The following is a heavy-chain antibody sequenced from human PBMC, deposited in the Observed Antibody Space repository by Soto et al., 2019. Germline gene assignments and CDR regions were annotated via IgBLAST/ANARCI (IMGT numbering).Heavy chain of an antibody. CDR3: SRFIMVGGWFDPNYYHGMDV. V-gene: IGHV1-18*01. Sequence: ASVKVSCKTSGYTFSNYGINWVRQAPGQGLEWMGWISGYNGNTNYAQTVQGRVTMTTDTSTGTVYMELRSLKSDDTAIYYCSRFIMVGGWFDPNYYHGMDVWGQGATVTVSS. J-gene: IGHJ6*02. CDR2: ISGYNGNT. D-gene: IGHD6-19*01. CDR1: GYTFSNYG.